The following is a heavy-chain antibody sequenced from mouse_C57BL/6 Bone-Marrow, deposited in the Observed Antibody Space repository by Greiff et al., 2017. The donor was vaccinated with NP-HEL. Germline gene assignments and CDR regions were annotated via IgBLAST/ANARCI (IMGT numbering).Heavy chain of an antibody. CDR2: INYDGSST. D-gene: IGHD2-4*01. J-gene: IGHJ4*01. CDR3: AREGGLRRRTYAMDY. Sequence: EVQLVESEGGLVQPGSSMKLSCTASGFTFSDYYMAWVRQVPENGLEWVANINYDGSSTYYLDSLKSRFIISRDNAKNILYLQMSSLKSEDTATYYCAREGGLRRRTYAMDYWGQGTSVTVSS. CDR1: GFTFSDYY. V-gene: IGHV5-16*01.